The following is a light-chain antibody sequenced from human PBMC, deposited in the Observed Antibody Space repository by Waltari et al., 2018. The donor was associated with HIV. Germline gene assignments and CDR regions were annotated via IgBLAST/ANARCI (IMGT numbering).Light chain of an antibody. CDR2: AAS. J-gene: IGKJ2*01. V-gene: IGKV3-20*01. CDR3: QQYSTSLYT. Sequence: EIVLTQSPGTLSLSPGERAILSCRASQSVSSYLAWYQQRPGQAPRLLIYAASTRATGIPDRFRVSGSRTDFTHTITRLQPEDFAVYYCQQYSTSLYTFGQGTKLE. CDR1: QSVSSY.